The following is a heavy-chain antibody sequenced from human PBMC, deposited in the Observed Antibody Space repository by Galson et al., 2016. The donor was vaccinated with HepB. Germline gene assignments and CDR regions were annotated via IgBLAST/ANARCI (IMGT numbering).Heavy chain of an antibody. CDR1: GGSINSYH. CDR3: ARHSFYGMDG. J-gene: IGHJ6*02. V-gene: IGHV4-59*08. Sequence: SETLSLTCTVVPGGSINSYHWSWIRQPPGKGLEWIGYIYYSGSTNYNPSLKSRVTISIDTSKNQFSLKLSSVTAADTAVCFCARHSFYGMDGWGQGTTVTVSS. CDR2: IYYSGST.